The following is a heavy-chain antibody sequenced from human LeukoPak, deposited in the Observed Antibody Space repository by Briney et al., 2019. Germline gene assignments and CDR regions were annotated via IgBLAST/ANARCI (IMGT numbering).Heavy chain of an antibody. J-gene: IGHJ5*02. Sequence: VASVKVSCKASGYTFTGFYIHWLRQAPGQGLEWMGWMNPNSGDANYAPKFQGRVTMTRDTSITTAYMDLSSLRFDDTAVYYCARGRSGNCSDPWGQGSLVTVSS. CDR3: ARGRSGNCSDP. CDR1: GYTFTGFY. D-gene: IGHD2-15*01. V-gene: IGHV1-2*02. CDR2: MNPNSGDA.